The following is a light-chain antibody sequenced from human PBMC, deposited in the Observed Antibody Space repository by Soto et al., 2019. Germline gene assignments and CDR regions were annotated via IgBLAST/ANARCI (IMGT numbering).Light chain of an antibody. CDR3: QHYNNWPRT. J-gene: IGKJ1*01. CDR1: QTISIH. V-gene: IGKV3-15*01. Sequence: EIVMTQSPATLSVSPGERATLSCRASQTISIHLAWYQHKPGQAPRLLIYGASTRATGIPARFSGSGSGTEFALTISSLQSEDFAVYYCQHYNNWPRTFGQGTKVDIK. CDR2: GAS.